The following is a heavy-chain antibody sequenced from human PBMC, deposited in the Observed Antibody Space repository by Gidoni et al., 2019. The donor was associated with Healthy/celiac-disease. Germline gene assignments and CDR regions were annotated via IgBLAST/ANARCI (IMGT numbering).Heavy chain of an antibody. CDR3: ARQVVVPAAMRGYFDY. Sequence: QLQLQESGPGLVKPSETLSLTCTVSGGSISSSSYYWGWIRQPPGKGLEWIGSIYYSGSTYYNPSLKSRVTISVDTSKNQFSLKLSSMTAADTAVYYCARQVVVPAAMRGYFDYWGQGTLVTVSS. V-gene: IGHV4-39*01. CDR2: IYYSGST. D-gene: IGHD2-2*01. J-gene: IGHJ4*02. CDR1: GGSISSSSYY.